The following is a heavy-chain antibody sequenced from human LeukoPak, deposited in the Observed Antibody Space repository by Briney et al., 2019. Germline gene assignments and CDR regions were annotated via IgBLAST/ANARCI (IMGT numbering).Heavy chain of an antibody. V-gene: IGHV3-23*01. D-gene: IGHD6-13*01. CDR3: AKNTAAAGRSYFDY. CDR1: GFTFSSYA. J-gene: IGHJ4*02. Sequence: GGSLRLSCAASGFTFSSYAMNWVRQVPGKGLEWVSSISGSGGSTYYADSVKGRFTISRDNSKNTLYLQMNSLRAEDTAVYYCAKNTAAAGRSYFDYWGQGTLVTVSS. CDR2: ISGSGGST.